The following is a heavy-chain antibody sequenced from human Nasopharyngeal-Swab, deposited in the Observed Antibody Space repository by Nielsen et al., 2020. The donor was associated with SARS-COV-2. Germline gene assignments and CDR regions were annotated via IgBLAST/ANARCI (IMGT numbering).Heavy chain of an antibody. CDR2: INPSGGST. CDR3: ARSPVAGIYYFDY. CDR1: GYTFTSYY. V-gene: IGHV1-46*01. J-gene: IGHJ4*02. D-gene: IGHD6-19*01. Sequence: ASVKVSCKASGYTFTSYYMHWVRQAPGQGLEWMGIINPSGGSTSYAQKFQDRVTMTRDTSTSTVYMELSSLRSADTAVYYCARSPVAGIYYFDYWGQGTLVTVSS.